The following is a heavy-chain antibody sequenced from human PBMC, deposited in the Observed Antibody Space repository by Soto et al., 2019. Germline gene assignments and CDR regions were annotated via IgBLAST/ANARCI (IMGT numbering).Heavy chain of an antibody. CDR2: IYYSGRT. Sequence: QVQLQESGPGLVKPSETLSLTCTVSGGSIRDYFWTWIRQPPGKGLEWIGYIYYSGRTNYNPSLTSRGSISVDTSKNHFSLQLRSVTAADTAVYYCARVGGDDFGDSGGFDYWGQGTLVTVSS. D-gene: IGHD4-17*01. CDR1: GGSIRDYF. CDR3: ARVGGDDFGDSGGFDY. V-gene: IGHV4-59*01. J-gene: IGHJ4*02.